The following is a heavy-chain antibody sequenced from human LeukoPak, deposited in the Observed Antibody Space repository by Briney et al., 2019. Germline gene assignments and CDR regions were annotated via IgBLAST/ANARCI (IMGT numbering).Heavy chain of an antibody. Sequence: GGSLRLSCAASEFTFSSHWMSWVRQAPGKGLEWVANIKEDGSEIYYVDSVKGRFTISRDNAKNSLYLQMISLRAEDTAVYYCARYVRGYSYGQRVYYFDYWGQGTLVTVSS. V-gene: IGHV3-7*03. CDR1: EFTFSSHW. CDR3: ARYVRGYSYGQRVYYFDY. J-gene: IGHJ4*02. CDR2: IKEDGSEI. D-gene: IGHD5-18*01.